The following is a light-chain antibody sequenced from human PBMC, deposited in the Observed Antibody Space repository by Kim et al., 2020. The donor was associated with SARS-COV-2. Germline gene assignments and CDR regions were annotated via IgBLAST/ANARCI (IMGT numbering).Light chain of an antibody. V-gene: IGLV1-51*01. CDR1: GSNIGNDY. CDR2: DNN. Sequence: PGQKVTISGSGSGSNIGNDYVSWYQQLPGAAPKLLIYDNNKRPSGIPDRFSGSKSGTSATLGITGLQTGDEADYYCGTWDNSLSARFGGGTQLTVL. J-gene: IGLJ2*01. CDR3: GTWDNSLSAR.